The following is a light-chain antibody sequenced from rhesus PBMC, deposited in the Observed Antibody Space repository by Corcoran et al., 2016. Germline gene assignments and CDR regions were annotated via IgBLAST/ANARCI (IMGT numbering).Light chain of an antibody. V-gene: IGKV2-72*01. CDR3: VQAIAFPRT. CDR1: QSLLHSNGNTY. CDR2: GGS. Sequence: DIVMTQTPLSLPITPGEPASISCRSSQSLLHSNGNTYLHWYLQKPGQSPQLLVYGGSNRASGVPDRCRGRGSGTDFTLKISKVEAEDVGVYYCVQAIAFPRTFGQGTKVEIK. J-gene: IGKJ1*01.